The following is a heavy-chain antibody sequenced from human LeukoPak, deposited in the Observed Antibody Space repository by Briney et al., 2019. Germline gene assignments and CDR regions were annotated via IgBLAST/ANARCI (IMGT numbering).Heavy chain of an antibody. J-gene: IGHJ6*04. D-gene: IGHD7-27*01. CDR3: ARGSGAMDV. CDR1: GLTVSTNY. CDR2: IHSVGST. Sequence: GGSLRLSCAASGLTVSTNYVTWGRQAPGKGLEWVSVIHSVGSTYYADSVKGRFSISRDNSKNTVYLQMNSLRAEDTAVYYCARGSGAMDVWGKGTTVTVSS. V-gene: IGHV3-53*01.